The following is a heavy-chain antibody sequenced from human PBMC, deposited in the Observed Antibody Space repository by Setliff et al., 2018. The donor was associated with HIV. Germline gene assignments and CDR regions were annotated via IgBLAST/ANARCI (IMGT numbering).Heavy chain of an antibody. CDR3: VRWVGTSGWFDP. V-gene: IGHV4-39*01. Sequence: PSETLSLTCTVSGGSISSSLYYWGWIRQPPGKGLEWIGSIYHNGNNIYNPSLNSRGTISVDTSKRQFSLRLRSLTAADTAVYYCVRWVGTSGWFDPWGQGTLVTVSS. J-gene: IGHJ5*02. D-gene: IGHD1-26*01. CDR2: IYHNGNN. CDR1: GGSISSSLYY.